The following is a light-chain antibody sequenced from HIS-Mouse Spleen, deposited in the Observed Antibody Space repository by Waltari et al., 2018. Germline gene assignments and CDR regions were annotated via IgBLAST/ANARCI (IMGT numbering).Light chain of an antibody. V-gene: IGLV2-23*01. J-gene: IGLJ2*01. CDR1: SSDVGGYNY. Sequence: QSALTQPASVSGSPGQSITISCPGTSSDVGGYNYVSWYQQHPGKAPKLMIYEGSKRPSGVSNRFSGSKSGNTASLAISGLQAEDEADYYCCSYAGSSTVVFGGGTK. CDR2: EGS. CDR3: CSYAGSSTVV.